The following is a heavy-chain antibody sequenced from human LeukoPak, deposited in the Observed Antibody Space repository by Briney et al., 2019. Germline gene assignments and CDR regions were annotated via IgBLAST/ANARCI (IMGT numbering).Heavy chain of an antibody. CDR2: IYYTAST. Sequence: PSETLSLTCTVSGGSISTSSYYWGWIRQPTGKGLEYIGIIYYTASTYYNPSLESRVAISLHTSKNQFSLRLSSVTAADTAIYYCARTFCITTTCYADEQVALDVWGQGSTVTVSS. CDR3: ARTFCITTTCYADEQVALDV. J-gene: IGHJ6*02. D-gene: IGHD2-2*01. V-gene: IGHV4-39*01. CDR1: GGSISTSSYY.